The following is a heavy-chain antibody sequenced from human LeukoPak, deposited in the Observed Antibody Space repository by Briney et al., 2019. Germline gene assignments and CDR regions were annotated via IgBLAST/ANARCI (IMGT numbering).Heavy chain of an antibody. CDR2: IYYSGST. D-gene: IGHD3-9*01. CDR1: GGSISSSGYY. V-gene: IGHV4-39*01. CDR3: ARQYYDILTGYSRGAFDI. J-gene: IGHJ3*02. Sequence: SETLSLTCTVSGGSISSSGYYWGWIRQPPGKGMEWIASIYYSGSTYYNPSLKSRVTISVDTSKNQLSLKLSSLTAADTAVYYCARQYYDILTGYSRGAFDIWGQGTMVTVSS.